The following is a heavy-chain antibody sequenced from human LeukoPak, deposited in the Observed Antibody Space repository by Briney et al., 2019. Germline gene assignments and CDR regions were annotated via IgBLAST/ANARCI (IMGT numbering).Heavy chain of an antibody. D-gene: IGHD3-22*01. J-gene: IGHJ6*02. Sequence: SETLSLTCTVSGGSISGYYWSWIRQSPGKGLEWIGYMYYSGNIDYNPSLTSRVTISADTSKNQFSLKLSSVTAADTAVYYCARGDYYDSSGTYGMDVWGQGTTVIVSS. CDR2: MYYSGNI. CDR3: ARGDYYDSSGTYGMDV. V-gene: IGHV4-59*01. CDR1: GGSISGYY.